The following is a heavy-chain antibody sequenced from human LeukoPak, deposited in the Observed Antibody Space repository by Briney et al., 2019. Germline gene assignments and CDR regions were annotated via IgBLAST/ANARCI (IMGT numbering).Heavy chain of an antibody. Sequence: GGSLRLSCAASGFTFSSYSMNWVRQAPGKGLEWVSYISSSSSTIYYADSVKGRFTISRDNSKNTLYLQMNSLRAEDTAVYYCAKDLSLGGSGSYSNGLDVWGQGTTVTVSS. V-gene: IGHV3-48*01. J-gene: IGHJ6*02. D-gene: IGHD3-10*01. CDR1: GFTFSSYS. CDR2: ISSSSSTI. CDR3: AKDLSLGGSGSYSNGLDV.